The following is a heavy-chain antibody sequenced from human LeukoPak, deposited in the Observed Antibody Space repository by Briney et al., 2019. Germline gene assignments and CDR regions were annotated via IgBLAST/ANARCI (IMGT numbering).Heavy chain of an antibody. J-gene: IGHJ4*02. V-gene: IGHV1-2*02. CDR2: INPNSGGT. D-gene: IGHD1-26*01. Sequence: ASVKVSCKASGYTFTGYYMHWVRQAPGQGLEWMGWINPNSGGTNYAQKFQGRVTMTRDTSTSTVYMELSSLRSEDTAVYYCAGDTRRVGALDYWGQGTLVTVSS. CDR1: GYTFTGYY. CDR3: AGDTRRVGALDY.